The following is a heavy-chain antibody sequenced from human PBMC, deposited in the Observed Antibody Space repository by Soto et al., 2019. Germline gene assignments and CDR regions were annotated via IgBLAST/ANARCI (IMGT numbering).Heavy chain of an antibody. Sequence: GESLKLSCKGSGYRFTSYWISWVRQMPGKGLEWMGRIDPSDSYTNYSPSFQGHVTISADKSISTAYLQWSSLKTSDTAMYYCATPFYGSGSYHYYYYYGMDVWGQGTTVTVSS. CDR3: ATPFYGSGSYHYYYYYGMDV. V-gene: IGHV5-10-1*01. J-gene: IGHJ6*02. CDR2: IDPSDSYT. CDR1: GYRFTSYW. D-gene: IGHD3-10*01.